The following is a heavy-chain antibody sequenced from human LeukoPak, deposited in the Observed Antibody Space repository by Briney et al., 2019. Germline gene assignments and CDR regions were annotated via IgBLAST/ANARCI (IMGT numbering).Heavy chain of an antibody. D-gene: IGHD6-13*01. CDR1: GFTFSSFS. J-gene: IGHJ5*02. V-gene: IGHV3-21*01. CDR3: ARAGCSSSCPLRNNWFDP. CDR2: ISSSSSYI. Sequence: PGGSLRLSCAASGFTFSSFSMSWVRQAPGKGLEWVSSISSSSSYIYYADSVKGRFTISRDNAKNSLYLQMNSLRAEGTAVYYCARAGCSSSCPLRNNWFDPWGQGTLVTVSS.